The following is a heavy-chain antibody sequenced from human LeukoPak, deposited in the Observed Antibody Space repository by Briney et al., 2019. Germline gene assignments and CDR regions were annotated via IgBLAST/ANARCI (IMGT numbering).Heavy chain of an antibody. CDR3: AKLIGYCTGGSCYHDNFDV. CDR1: GFTFSSYG. J-gene: IGHJ3*01. V-gene: IGHV3-23*01. CDR2: LDGSGFFT. Sequence: PGRSLRLSRAASGFTFSSYGMHWVRQAPGKGLEWVSALDGSGFFTVYGDSVKGRFTISRDNSKNTVYLQMRSLRAEDTALYYCAKLIGYCTGGSCYHDNFDVWGQGTMVTISS. D-gene: IGHD2-15*01.